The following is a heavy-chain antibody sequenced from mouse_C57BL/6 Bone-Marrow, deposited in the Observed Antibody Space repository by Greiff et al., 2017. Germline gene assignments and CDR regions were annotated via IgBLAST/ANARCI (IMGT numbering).Heavy chain of an antibody. J-gene: IGHJ2*01. D-gene: IGHD1-1*01. V-gene: IGHV1-81*01. Sequence: VQLKQSGAELARPGASVKLSCKASGYTFTSYGISWVKQRTGQGLEWIGEIYPRSGNTYYNEKFKGKATLTADKSSSTAYMELRSLTSEDSAVYFCARVGGLLSTVVDYFDYWGQGTTLTVSS. CDR3: ARVGGLLSTVVDYFDY. CDR1: GYTFTSYG. CDR2: IYPRSGNT.